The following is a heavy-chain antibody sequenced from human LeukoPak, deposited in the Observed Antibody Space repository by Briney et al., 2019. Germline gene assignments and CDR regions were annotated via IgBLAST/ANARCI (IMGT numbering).Heavy chain of an antibody. CDR1: GGSISSSSYS. CDR2: IYYSGSS. J-gene: IGHJ4*02. Sequence: PSETLSLTCTVPGGSISSSSYSWGWIRQPPGKGLEWIGSIYYSGSSYYNPSLKSRVTISVDTSKNQFSLKLSSVTAADTAVYYCARLFRKLGRFDYWGQGTLVTVSS. V-gene: IGHV4-39*01. D-gene: IGHD1-26*01. CDR3: ARLFRKLGRFDY.